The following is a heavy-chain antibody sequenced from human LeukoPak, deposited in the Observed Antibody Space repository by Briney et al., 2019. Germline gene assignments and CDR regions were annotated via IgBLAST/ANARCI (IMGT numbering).Heavy chain of an antibody. J-gene: IGHJ4*02. CDR1: GYTFTGYY. Sequence: ASVKVSCKASGYTFTGYYMHWVRQAPGQGLEWMGRINPNSGGTNYAQKFQGRVTMTRDTSISTAYMELSRLRSDDTAVYYCARSGALYSSGELFDYWSQGTLVTVSS. D-gene: IGHD6-19*01. CDR3: ARSGALYSSGELFDY. CDR2: INPNSGGT. V-gene: IGHV1-2*06.